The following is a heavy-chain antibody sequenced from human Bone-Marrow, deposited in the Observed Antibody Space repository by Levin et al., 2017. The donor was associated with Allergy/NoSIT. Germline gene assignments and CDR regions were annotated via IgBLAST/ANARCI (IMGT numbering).Heavy chain of an antibody. D-gene: IGHD2-15*01. J-gene: IGHJ4*02. CDR3: ARVDCSGGSCSSFDY. Sequence: SETLSLTCAVSGGSISSSNWWSWVRQPPGKGLEWIGEIYHSGSTNYNPSLKSRVTISVDKSKNQFSLKLSSVTAADTAVYYCARVDCSGGSCSSFDYWGQGTLVTVSS. V-gene: IGHV4-4*02. CDR2: IYHSGST. CDR1: GGSISSSNW.